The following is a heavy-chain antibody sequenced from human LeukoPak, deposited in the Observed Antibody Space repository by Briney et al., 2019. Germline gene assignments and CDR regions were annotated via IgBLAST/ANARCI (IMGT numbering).Heavy chain of an antibody. J-gene: IGHJ4*02. CDR3: ARARWAGRHRGYSYGYFFDY. CDR1: GGTFSSYA. D-gene: IGHD5-18*01. Sequence: VASVKVSCKASGGTFSSYAISWVRQAPGQGLEWMGGIIPIFGTANYAQKFQGRVTITADESTSTAYMELSSLRSEDTAVYYCARARWAGRHRGYSYGYFFDYWGQGTLVTVSS. V-gene: IGHV1-69*13. CDR2: IIPIFGTA.